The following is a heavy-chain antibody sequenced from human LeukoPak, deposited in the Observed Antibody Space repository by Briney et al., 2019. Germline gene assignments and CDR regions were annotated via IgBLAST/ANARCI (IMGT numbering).Heavy chain of an antibody. CDR3: ARDPSHSSSWYHYFDY. D-gene: IGHD6-13*01. CDR2: ISISGGST. Sequence: PGGSLRLSCAASGFTFSSHAMSWVRQAPGKGLEWVSAISISGGSTYYADSVKGRFTISRDNSKNTLYLQMNSLRAEDTAVYYCARDPSHSSSWYHYFDYWGQGTLVTVSS. J-gene: IGHJ4*02. CDR1: GFTFSSHA. V-gene: IGHV3-23*01.